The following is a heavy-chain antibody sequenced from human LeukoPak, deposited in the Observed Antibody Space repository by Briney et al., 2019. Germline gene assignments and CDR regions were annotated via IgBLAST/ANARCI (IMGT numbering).Heavy chain of an antibody. Sequence: GRSLRLSCAASGFTFSNYGMHWVRQAPGKGLEWLSYISGSGTTIYYADSVTGRFTISRDNAKNSLYLQMNSLRAEDTAVYYCARDGGYCSGGSCYNYWGRGTLVTVSS. J-gene: IGHJ4*02. D-gene: IGHD2-15*01. V-gene: IGHV3-48*04. CDR1: GFTFSNYG. CDR3: ARDGGYCSGGSCYNY. CDR2: ISGSGTTI.